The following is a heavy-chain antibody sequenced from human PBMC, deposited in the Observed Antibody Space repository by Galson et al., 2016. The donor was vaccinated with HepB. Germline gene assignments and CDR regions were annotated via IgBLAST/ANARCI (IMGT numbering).Heavy chain of an antibody. CDR3: ARQRGTTVNTWYFDL. Sequence: SETLSLTCAVSGGSISSHYWSWIRQPPGKGLEWIGTIHYSGSTYYKPSLKSRVTISVDTSKNQFSLKLSSVTAADTAVYYCARQRGTTVNTWYFDLWGRGTLVTVSS. CDR1: GGSISSHY. V-gene: IGHV4-59*04. D-gene: IGHD4-17*01. J-gene: IGHJ2*01. CDR2: IHYSGST.